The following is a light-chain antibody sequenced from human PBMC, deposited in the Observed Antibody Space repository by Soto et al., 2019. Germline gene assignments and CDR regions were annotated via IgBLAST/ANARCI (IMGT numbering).Light chain of an antibody. CDR2: GAS. V-gene: IGKV3-20*01. CDR3: QQYNNWPLTIT. J-gene: IGKJ5*01. Sequence: EIVLTQSPGTLSLSPGERATLSCRASQSVSSSYLAWYQQKPGQAPRLLIYGASSRATGIPDRFSGSGSGTEFTLTISSLQSEDFAVYYCQQYNNWPLTITFGQGTRLRL. CDR1: QSVSSSY.